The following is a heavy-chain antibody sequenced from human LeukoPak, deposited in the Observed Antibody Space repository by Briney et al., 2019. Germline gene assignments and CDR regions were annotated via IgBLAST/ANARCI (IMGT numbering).Heavy chain of an antibody. V-gene: IGHV1-69*04. CDR2: TIPILGIA. CDR1: GGTFSSYA. Sequence: ASVKVSCKASGGTFSSYAISWVRQAPGQGLEWMGRTIPILGIANYAQKFQGRVTITADKSTSTAYMELSSLRSEDTAVYYCARVAYHITGTGRAHDYWGQGTLVTVSS. D-gene: IGHD1-7*01. CDR3: ARVAYHITGTGRAHDY. J-gene: IGHJ4*02.